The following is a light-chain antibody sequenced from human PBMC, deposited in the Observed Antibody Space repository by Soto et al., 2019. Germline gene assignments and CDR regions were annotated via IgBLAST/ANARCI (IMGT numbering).Light chain of an antibody. CDR1: QSVSSSY. CDR3: QQYGSSRTWT. Sequence: EIVMTQSPATLSVSLGERATLSCRAIQSVSSSYLAWYQQKPGQAPRLLIYGASSRATGIPDRFSGSGSGTDFTLTISRLEPEDFAVYYCQQYGSSRTWTFGQGTKVDI. V-gene: IGKV3-20*01. J-gene: IGKJ1*01. CDR2: GAS.